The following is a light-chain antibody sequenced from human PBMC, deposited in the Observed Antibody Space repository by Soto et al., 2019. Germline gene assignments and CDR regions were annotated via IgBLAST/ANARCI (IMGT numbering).Light chain of an antibody. V-gene: IGLV2-14*01. CDR3: SSYTTSSTLI. J-gene: IGLJ2*01. CDR1: SSDVGAYNY. CDR2: EVS. Sequence: QSALTQPASVSGSPGQSITISCTGTSSDVGAYNYVSWYQQHPGKAPTLMIYEVSYRPSGVSNRFSGSKSGNTASLTISGLQAEDEADYYCSSYTTSSTLIFGGGTKLTVL.